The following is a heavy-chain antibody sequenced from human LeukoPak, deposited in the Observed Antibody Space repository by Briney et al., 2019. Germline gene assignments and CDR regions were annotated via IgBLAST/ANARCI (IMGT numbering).Heavy chain of an antibody. V-gene: IGHV1-3*03. CDR2: ITTSRGET. D-gene: IGHD6-19*01. Sequence: ASVKVSCKASGYTFTYYALHWVRQAPGQSLEWMGWITTSRGETRYSQEFQRRITFTRDTSSSTVYMDLSDLRSEDTAVYYCARGGKQWRGGNYFDSWGQGTLVAVSS. CDR3: ARGGKQWRGGNYFDS. J-gene: IGHJ4*02. CDR1: GYTFTYYA.